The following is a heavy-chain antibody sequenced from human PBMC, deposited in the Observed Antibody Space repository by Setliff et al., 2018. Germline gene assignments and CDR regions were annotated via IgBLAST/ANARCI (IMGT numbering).Heavy chain of an antibody. CDR1: GYTFNNYG. J-gene: IGHJ4*02. V-gene: IGHV1-69*13. Sequence: SVKVSCKASGYTFNNYGITWVRQAPGQGLQWLGRFIPILGATNYAQNFQGRVTITADESTSTGYMELRSLRSEDTAVYYCARAGDAATNRKGVFEFWGQGTLVTVSS. D-gene: IGHD4-17*01. CDR2: FIPILGAT. CDR3: ARAGDAATNRKGVFEF.